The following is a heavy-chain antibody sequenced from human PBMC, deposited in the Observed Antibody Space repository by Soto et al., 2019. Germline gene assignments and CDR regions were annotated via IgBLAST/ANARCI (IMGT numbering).Heavy chain of an antibody. J-gene: IGHJ1*01. V-gene: IGHV1-69*01. D-gene: IGHD6-6*01. CDR3: APPVGNPSHAVYFQH. CDR1: GGTFSSYA. Sequence: QVQLVQSGAEVKKPGSSVKVSCKASGGTFSSYAISWVRQAPGQGLEWMGGIIRIFGTANYAQKFEGRVKITADESTSTAYMELSSLRSEDTAVYYCAPPVGNPSHAVYFQHWGQGTLVTVSS. CDR2: IIRIFGTA.